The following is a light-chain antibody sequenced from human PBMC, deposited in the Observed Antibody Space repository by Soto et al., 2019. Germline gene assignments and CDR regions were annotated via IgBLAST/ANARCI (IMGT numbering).Light chain of an antibody. J-gene: IGKJ4*01. Sequence: DIQMTQSPSSLSASVGDRVTITCQASQDISNYLNWYQQKPGKAPKLLIYDASNLETGVPSRFSGSGSGTDFTFTISSLQPEDIAIYYCQQYDNRPLTVGGGTKVEIK. V-gene: IGKV1-33*01. CDR2: DAS. CDR1: QDISNY. CDR3: QQYDNRPLT.